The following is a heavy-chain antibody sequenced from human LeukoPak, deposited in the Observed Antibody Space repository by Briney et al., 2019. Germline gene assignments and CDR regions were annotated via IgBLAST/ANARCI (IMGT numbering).Heavy chain of an antibody. D-gene: IGHD3-22*01. Sequence: GEINNSASTTYNPSLKSRVTISVDTSKTQFSLKLSSVTASDTAVYYCARVKRTYYDSSGSSKGNFDYWGQGTLVTVSS. CDR3: ARVKRTYYDSSGSSKGNFDY. CDR2: INNSAST. J-gene: IGHJ4*02. V-gene: IGHV4-34*01.